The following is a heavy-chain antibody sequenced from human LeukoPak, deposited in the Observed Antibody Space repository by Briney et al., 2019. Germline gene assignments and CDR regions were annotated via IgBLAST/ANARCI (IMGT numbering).Heavy chain of an antibody. Sequence: GGSLRLSCAASGFTFSSYAMSWVRQAPGKGLEWVSGISGSGSSTYSADSVKGRFTISRDNSKNTLYLQLNSLRAEDTAVYYCARAHVSMAAAGDWGQGTLVTVSS. V-gene: IGHV3-23*01. D-gene: IGHD6-13*01. CDR2: ISGSGSST. CDR3: ARAHVSMAAAGD. J-gene: IGHJ4*02. CDR1: GFTFSSYA.